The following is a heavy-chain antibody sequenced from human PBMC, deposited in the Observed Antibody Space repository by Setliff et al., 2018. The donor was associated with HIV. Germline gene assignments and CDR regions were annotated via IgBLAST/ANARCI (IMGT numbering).Heavy chain of an antibody. CDR3: AGDAGYKGAADY. Sequence: SETLSLTCIVSGGSISTTSYYWGWIRQPPGKGLEWIGSIYYSGSTYYNPSLKSRVTISLDTSKNQFSLKLRSVTAADTAVYYCAGDAGYKGAADYWGQGTLVTVSS. J-gene: IGHJ4*02. V-gene: IGHV4-39*07. CDR1: GGSISTTSYY. D-gene: IGHD1-26*01. CDR2: IYYSGST.